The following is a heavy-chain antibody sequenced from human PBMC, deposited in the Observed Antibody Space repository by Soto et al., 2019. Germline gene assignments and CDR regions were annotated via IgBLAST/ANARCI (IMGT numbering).Heavy chain of an antibody. Sequence: QVQLVESGGGVVQPGRSLRLSCAASGFTFSNYAMYWVCQAPGKGLEWVAVISYDGNNKYYADSVKGRFTISRDNSKNTLYLQMNRLRAEDTAVYYCARAGCDGGTCYTLVGLRYGMDVWGQGTTVTVSS. CDR1: GFTFSNYA. CDR3: ARAGCDGGTCYTLVGLRYGMDV. D-gene: IGHD2-15*01. CDR2: ISYDGNNK. J-gene: IGHJ6*02. V-gene: IGHV3-30-3*01.